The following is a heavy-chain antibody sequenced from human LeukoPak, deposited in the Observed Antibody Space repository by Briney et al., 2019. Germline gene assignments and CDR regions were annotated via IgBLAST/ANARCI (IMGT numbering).Heavy chain of an antibody. CDR1: GGSFSGYY. Sequence: SETLSLTCAVYGGSFSGYYWSWIRQPPGKGLEWIGEINHSGGTKYNPSLKSRVTISVDTSKNQFSLKLSSVTAADTAVYYCARIPSVNYYDSFPRGAFDIWGQGTMVTVSS. D-gene: IGHD3-22*01. CDR3: ARIPSVNYYDSFPRGAFDI. V-gene: IGHV4-34*01. J-gene: IGHJ3*02. CDR2: INHSGGT.